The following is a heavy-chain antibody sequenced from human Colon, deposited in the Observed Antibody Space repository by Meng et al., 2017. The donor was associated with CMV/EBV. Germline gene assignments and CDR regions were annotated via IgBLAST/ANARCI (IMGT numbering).Heavy chain of an antibody. CDR2: ISAHSGDT. J-gene: IGHJ4*02. V-gene: IGHV1-18*01. CDR3: ARDWEAAWNTVITDW. Sequence: SGYPFSNYGISWLRQAPGQGLEWMGWISAHSGDTWLISPFKQRVILTTDTASSTAHMELTDLTSDDTAVYYCARDWEAAWNTVITDWWGQGTLVTVSS. CDR1: GYPFSNYG. D-gene: IGHD1/OR15-1a*01.